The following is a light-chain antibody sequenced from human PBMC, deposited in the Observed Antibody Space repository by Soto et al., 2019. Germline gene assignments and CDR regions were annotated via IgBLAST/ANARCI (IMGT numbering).Light chain of an antibody. V-gene: IGLV3-21*02. CDR3: QVWDSSGDHNVV. CDR2: DDS. CDR1: NIGSKS. Sequence: YELTQPPSVSVAPGQTARITCGGSNIGSKSVHWYQQKPGQAPVLVVDDDSDRPSGIPERFSGSNSVTTATLTISRVEAGDGADYYCQVWDSSGDHNVVLGGGTQMTVL. J-gene: IGLJ2*01.